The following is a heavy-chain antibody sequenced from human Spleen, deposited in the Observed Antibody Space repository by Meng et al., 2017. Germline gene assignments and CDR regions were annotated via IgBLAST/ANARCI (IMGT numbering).Heavy chain of an antibody. J-gene: IGHJ4*02. D-gene: IGHD6-13*01. CDR2: INHSGST. V-gene: IGHV4-34*01. CDR1: GGSFSDYY. CDR3: ARERSSWRIIDY. Sequence: SETLSLTCVVSGGSFSDYYWSWIRQPPGKGLEWIGEINHSGSTNYNPSLESRATISVDTSQNNLSLKLSSVTAADSAVYYCARERSSWRIIDYWGQGTLVTVSS.